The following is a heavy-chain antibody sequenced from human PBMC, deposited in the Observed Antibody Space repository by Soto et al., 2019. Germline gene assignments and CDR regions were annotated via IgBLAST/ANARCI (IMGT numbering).Heavy chain of an antibody. CDR3: TRPRCPKRYSGYDYRIDY. D-gene: IGHD5-12*01. V-gene: IGHV5-51*01. J-gene: IGHJ4*02. CDR2: IYPGDSDT. CDR1: GYSFTSYW. Sequence: GESLKISCKGSGYSFTSYWIGWVRQMPGKGLEWIGIIYPGDSDTRYSPSFQGQVTISADKSISTAYLQWSSLKASDTAMYYCTRPRCPKRYSGYDYRIDYWGQGTLVTLSA.